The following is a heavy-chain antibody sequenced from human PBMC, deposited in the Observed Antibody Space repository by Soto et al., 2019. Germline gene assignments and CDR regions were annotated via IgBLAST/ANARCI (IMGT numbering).Heavy chain of an antibody. V-gene: IGHV3-23*01. CDR2: ISGSGDDT. J-gene: IGHJ4*02. CDR3: AKGGWGAPLDY. D-gene: IGHD3-16*01. CDR1: GFTFTTYP. Sequence: VQLLESGGGLVQPGGSQRLSCAASGFTFTTYPMTWFRQAPGKGLEWVSTISGSGDDTYFADSVKGRFTISRDNSKNRLYLQMNSLRAEDTAMYYCAKGGWGAPLDYWGQGTLVTVSS.